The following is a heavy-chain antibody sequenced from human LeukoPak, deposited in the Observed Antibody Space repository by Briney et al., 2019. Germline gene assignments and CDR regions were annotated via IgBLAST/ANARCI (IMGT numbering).Heavy chain of an antibody. D-gene: IGHD3-22*01. Sequence: ASVKVSCKASGYTFTGYYMHWVRQAPGQGLEWVGWISPNSGGTNYAQKFQGRVTMTRDTSISTAYMELSRLRSDDTAVYYCARQESYDSSGYYSDFDYWGQGTLVTVSS. J-gene: IGHJ4*02. CDR3: ARQESYDSSGYYSDFDY. CDR1: GYTFTGYY. CDR2: ISPNSGGT. V-gene: IGHV1-2*02.